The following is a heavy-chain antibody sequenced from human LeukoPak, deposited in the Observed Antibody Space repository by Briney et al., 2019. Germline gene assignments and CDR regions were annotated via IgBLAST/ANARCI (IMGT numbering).Heavy chain of an antibody. V-gene: IGHV3-23*01. J-gene: IGHJ4*02. CDR1: GFTFSSYA. CDR2: ISGSGGST. D-gene: IGHD3-16*01. Sequence: GGSLRLSCAASGFTFSSYAMSWVRQAPGKGLEWVSAISGSGGSTYYADSVKGRFTISRDNSKNTLYLQMNSLRAEDTAVYYCARVMGGQKTGDYWGQGTLVTVSS. CDR3: ARVMGGQKTGDY.